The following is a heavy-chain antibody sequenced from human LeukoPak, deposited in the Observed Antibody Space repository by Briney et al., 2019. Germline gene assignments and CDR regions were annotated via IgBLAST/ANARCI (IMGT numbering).Heavy chain of an antibody. J-gene: IGHJ4*02. CDR3: ASTFPYCGGGSCAL. Sequence: GGSPRLSCAASGPAFSEYWMSGVRRAPGEGLGGGANIKPDGGQQNYVDSVKGRFTISRDNAKNSLYLQMNSLRAEDTAIYYCASTFPYCGGGSCALGGQGTLVTVSS. CDR1: GPAFSEYW. D-gene: IGHD2-15*01. CDR2: IKPDGGQQ. V-gene: IGHV3-7*01.